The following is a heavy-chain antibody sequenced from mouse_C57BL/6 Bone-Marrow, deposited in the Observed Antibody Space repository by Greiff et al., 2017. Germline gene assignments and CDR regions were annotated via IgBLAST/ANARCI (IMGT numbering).Heavy chain of an antibody. CDR1: GYAFTNYL. J-gene: IGHJ2*01. D-gene: IGHD6-2*01. CDR3: AREGGLYYFDY. V-gene: IGHV1-54*01. Sequence: VQLKQYGAELVRPGTSVNVSCKASGYAFTNYLIEWVKQRPGQGLEWIGVINPGSGGTNYNEKFKGKATLTADKSSSTAYMQLSSLTSEDSAVYFCAREGGLYYFDYWGQGTTLTVSS. CDR2: INPGSGGT.